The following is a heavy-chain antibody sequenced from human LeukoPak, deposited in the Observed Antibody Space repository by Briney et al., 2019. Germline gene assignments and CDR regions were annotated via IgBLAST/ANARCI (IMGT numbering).Heavy chain of an antibody. CDR1: GFTVSSNY. D-gene: IGHD3-3*01. CDR2: ISGSGGST. Sequence: GGSLRLPCAASGFTVSSNYMSWVRQAPGKGLEWVSAISGSGGSTYYADSVKGRFTISRDNSKSTLYLQMNSLRAEDTAVYYCAKAPYDFWSGYYVGLSNFDYWGQGTLVTVSS. V-gene: IGHV3-23*01. CDR3: AKAPYDFWSGYYVGLSNFDY. J-gene: IGHJ4*02.